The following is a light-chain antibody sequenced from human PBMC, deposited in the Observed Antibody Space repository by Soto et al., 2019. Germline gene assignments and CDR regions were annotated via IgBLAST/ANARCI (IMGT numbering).Light chain of an antibody. CDR1: LDIRNY. Sequence: DIQMTQSPSSLSASVGDRVTITCQASLDIRNYLNSYKQKPGKAPNILIYGACNLETGLPSRLSGSGSGTDFTFTISTLQPEEIGTYYCQQHDNLPEFTFGTGTKVHIK. CDR3: QQHDNLPEFT. CDR2: GAC. V-gene: IGKV1-33*01. J-gene: IGKJ3*01.